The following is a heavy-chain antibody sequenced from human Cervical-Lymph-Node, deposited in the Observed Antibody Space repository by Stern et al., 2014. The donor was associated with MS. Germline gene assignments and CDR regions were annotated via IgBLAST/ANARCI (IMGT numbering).Heavy chain of an antibody. CDR2: MSFVGGNK. CDR1: GFSLSNSA. V-gene: IGHV3-30*03. CDR3: MGVGDAMHV. Sequence: VQLVQSGGGVVQPGRSLTLSCAASGFSLSNSAMHWVRQAPGKGLEWVAVMSFVGGNKKYGDSVKGRFSSPRAMANTPMFLPMNSLRLEDTAVYYCMGVGDAMHVWGQGTTVIVSS. J-gene: IGHJ6*02.